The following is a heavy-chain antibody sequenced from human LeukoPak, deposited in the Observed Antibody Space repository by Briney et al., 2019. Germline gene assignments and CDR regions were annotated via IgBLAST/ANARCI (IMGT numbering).Heavy chain of an antibody. V-gene: IGHV3-9*03. D-gene: IGHD6-19*01. CDR3: AKDMGVAGTMGAFDI. CDR1: GFTFDDYA. Sequence: TGGSLRLSCAASGFTFDDYAMHSVRQAPGKGLEWVSGISWNSDSIVYADSVKGRFTIARDNAKNSLYLQMNSLRAEDMALYYCAKDMGVAGTMGAFDIWGQGTMVTVSS. CDR2: ISWNSDSI. J-gene: IGHJ3*02.